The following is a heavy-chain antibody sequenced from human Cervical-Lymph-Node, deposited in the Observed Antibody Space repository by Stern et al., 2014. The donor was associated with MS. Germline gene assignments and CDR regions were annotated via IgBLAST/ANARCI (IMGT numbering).Heavy chain of an antibody. CDR3: ARDRDGNNYWYFGL. CDR1: GASTSSSY. D-gene: IGHD5-24*01. V-gene: IGHV4-59*12. CDR2: ISKTGAT. J-gene: IGHJ2*01. Sequence: VQLVESGPRLVKPSETLSLTCSVSGASTSSSYWTWLRQPPGKPLEWLGHISKTGATKYNPSLESRVTISVDTSKNQFSLQLTSATAADTAKYFCARDRDGNNYWYFGLWGPGILVTVSS.